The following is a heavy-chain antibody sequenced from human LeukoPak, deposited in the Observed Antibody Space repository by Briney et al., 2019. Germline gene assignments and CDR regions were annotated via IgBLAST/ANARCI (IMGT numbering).Heavy chain of an antibody. J-gene: IGHJ6*02. V-gene: IGHV1-8*02. Sequence: ASVKVSCKASGYTFTSYYMHWVRQATGQGLEWMGWMNPNSGNTGYAQKFQGRVTMTRNTSISTAYMELSSLRSEDTAVYYCARGLFKPDRPAPPMGSEYGMDVWGQGTTVTVSS. CDR1: GYTFTSYY. CDR3: ARGLFKPDRPAPPMGSEYGMDV. CDR2: MNPNSGNT. D-gene: IGHD3-10*01.